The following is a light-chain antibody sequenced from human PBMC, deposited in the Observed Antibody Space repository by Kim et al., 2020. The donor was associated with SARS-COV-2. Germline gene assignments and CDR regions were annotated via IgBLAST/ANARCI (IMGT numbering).Light chain of an antibody. V-gene: IGLV3-19*01. CDR1: SLRTYY. J-gene: IGLJ2*01. Sequence: SSELTQDPAVSVALGQTVRITCQGDSLRTYYASWYQQKPGQAPALDIYAKNNRPSGIPDRFSGSSSGNTASLTITGAQAEDEADYYCKSRDTSGDRLVFG. CDR3: KSRDTSGDRLV. CDR2: AKN.